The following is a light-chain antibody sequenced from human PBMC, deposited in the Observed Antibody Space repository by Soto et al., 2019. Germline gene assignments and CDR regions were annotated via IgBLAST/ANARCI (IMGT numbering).Light chain of an antibody. J-gene: IGLJ1*01. V-gene: IGLV1-44*01. CDR2: SNN. CDR1: SSNIGSNT. CDR3: AAWDDSMNGYV. Sequence: QSVLTTPPSESGTPGRRVTISCSGCSSNIGSNTVTWYQQLPGTAPKLLSYSNNQRPSGVPDRFSGSKSGTSASLAISGLQSEDEADYYCAAWDDSMNGYVFGTGTKVTVL.